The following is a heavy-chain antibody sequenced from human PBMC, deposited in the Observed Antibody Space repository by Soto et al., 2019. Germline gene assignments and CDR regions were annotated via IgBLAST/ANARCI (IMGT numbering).Heavy chain of an antibody. V-gene: IGHV1-3*01. CDR3: ARFIGGDYGMDV. D-gene: IGHD2-15*01. Sequence: ASVKVSCKASGYTFTTYTMHWVRQAPGQRLEWMGWLNVGNGNTKYSQKFQGRVSITRDTSASTAYVELSSLRSEDTAVYYCARFIGGDYGMDVWGQGTTVT. CDR2: LNVGNGNT. J-gene: IGHJ6*02. CDR1: GYTFTTYT.